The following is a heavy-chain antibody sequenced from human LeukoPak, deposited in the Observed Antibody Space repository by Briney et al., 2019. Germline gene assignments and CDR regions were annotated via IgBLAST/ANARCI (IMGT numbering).Heavy chain of an antibody. Sequence: SETLSLTCTVSGGSISSGGYYWSWIRQHPGKGLEWIGYIYYSGSTYYNPSLKSRVTISVDTSKNQFSLKLSSVTAADTAVYCCAREQNYYDSSAYSGDYWGQGTLVTVSS. D-gene: IGHD3-22*01. CDR2: IYYSGST. V-gene: IGHV4-31*03. CDR3: AREQNYYDSSAYSGDY. CDR1: GGSISSGGYY. J-gene: IGHJ4*02.